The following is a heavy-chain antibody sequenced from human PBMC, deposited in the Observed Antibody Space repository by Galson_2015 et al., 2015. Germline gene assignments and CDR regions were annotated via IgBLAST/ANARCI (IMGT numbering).Heavy chain of an antibody. CDR2: ISSGGSTT. CDR1: GFTFSDYY. Sequence: SLRLSCATSGFTFSDYYVAWIRQAPGKGLEWLSYISSGGSTTYHADSVKGRFTISRDNAKNALYLQMSSLTVEDTAVYHCARDESGSYFDSWGQGVLVTVSS. CDR3: ARDESGSYFDS. J-gene: IGHJ4*02. V-gene: IGHV3-11*01. D-gene: IGHD6-25*01.